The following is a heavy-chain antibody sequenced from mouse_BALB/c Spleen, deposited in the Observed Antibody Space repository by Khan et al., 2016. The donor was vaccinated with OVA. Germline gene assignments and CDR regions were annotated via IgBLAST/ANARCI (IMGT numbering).Heavy chain of an antibody. D-gene: IGHD1-1*01. Sequence: EVQLQESGPGLVKPSQSLSLTCTVTGYSITSDYAWNWIRQFPGNKLEWMGYISYSGRTSYNPSLKSRISITRDTSKNQLFLPLNSVTTEDTATYYCARSVTITTVAATDFDYWGQGTTLTVSS. V-gene: IGHV3-2*02. CDR3: ARSVTITTVAATDFDY. CDR2: ISYSGRT. CDR1: GYSITSDYA. J-gene: IGHJ2*01.